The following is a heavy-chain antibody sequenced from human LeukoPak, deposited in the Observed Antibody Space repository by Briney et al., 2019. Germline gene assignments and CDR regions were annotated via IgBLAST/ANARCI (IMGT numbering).Heavy chain of an antibody. J-gene: IGHJ5*02. V-gene: IGHV3-21*01. Sequence: PGGSLRLSCAASGFTFSTYSMNWVRQAPGKGLEWVSSISSNSHYVYYADSVKGRFTISRDNAKNSLYLQMNSLRAEDTAVYYCARDRQQQLVHWFDPWGQGTLVTVSS. D-gene: IGHD6-13*01. CDR2: ISSNSHYV. CDR3: ARDRQQQLVHWFDP. CDR1: GFTFSTYS.